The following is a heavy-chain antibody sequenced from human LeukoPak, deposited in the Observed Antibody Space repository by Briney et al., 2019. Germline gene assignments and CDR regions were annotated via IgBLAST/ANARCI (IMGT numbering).Heavy chain of an antibody. CDR3: TRLTYYYGSGRYYYYMDV. V-gene: IGHV3-49*04. D-gene: IGHD3-10*01. Sequence: GGSLRLSCTASGFTFGDYTMSWVRQAPGKGLEWVGFIRSKAYGGTTEYAASVKGRFTISRDDSKSIAYLQMNSLKTEDTAVYYCTRLTYYYGSGRYYYYMDVWGKGTTVTISS. CDR2: IRSKAYGGTT. J-gene: IGHJ6*03. CDR1: GFTFGDYT.